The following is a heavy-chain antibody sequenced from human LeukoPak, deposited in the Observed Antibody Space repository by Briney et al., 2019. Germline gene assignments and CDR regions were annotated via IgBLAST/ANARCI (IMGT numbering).Heavy chain of an antibody. J-gene: IGHJ3*02. D-gene: IGHD2-15*01. Sequence: GGSLRLSCAASGCTFSSYSMNWVRQAPGKGLEWVSSISSSRSYIYYADSVKGRFTISRDNAKNSLYLQMNSLRAEDTAVYYCARVYCSGGSCYSDAFDIWGQGTMVTVSS. CDR1: GCTFSSYS. CDR2: ISSSRSYI. V-gene: IGHV3-21*01. CDR3: ARVYCSGGSCYSDAFDI.